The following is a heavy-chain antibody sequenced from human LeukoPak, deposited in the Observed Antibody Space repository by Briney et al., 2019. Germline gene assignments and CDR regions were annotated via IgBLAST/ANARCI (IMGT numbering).Heavy chain of an antibody. D-gene: IGHD2-8*02. CDR3: TRGHWCLQS. V-gene: IGHV4-59*02. CDR1: GASVTDYY. Sequence: PSETLSLTCAVSGASVTDYYWSWIRQSPGKGLEWISYIHVSGNSDYNPSLRSRVTTSLDTSKNQFSLNQIAVTAADTAVCYCTRGHWCLQSWSQGTLVTVSS. CDR2: IHVSGNS. J-gene: IGHJ5*02.